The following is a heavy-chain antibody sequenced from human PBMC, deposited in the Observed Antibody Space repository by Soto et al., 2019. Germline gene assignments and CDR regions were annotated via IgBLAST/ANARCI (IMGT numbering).Heavy chain of an antibody. D-gene: IGHD1-26*01. CDR2: INGGNGNT. Sequence: GASVKVSCKASGNTVPNYAIHWVRQAPGQRLEWMGWINGGNGNTYYSEHFQGRVTSTRDTSAGTVYMQLSSLTSEDTAVYYCARDDSGFSGSHCIDYFNYWGQGALVTVS. CDR3: ARDDSGFSGSHCIDYFNY. CDR1: GNTVPNYA. V-gene: IGHV1-3*01. J-gene: IGHJ4*02.